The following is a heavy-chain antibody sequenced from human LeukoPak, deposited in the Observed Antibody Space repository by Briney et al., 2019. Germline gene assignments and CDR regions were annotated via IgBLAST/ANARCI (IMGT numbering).Heavy chain of an antibody. Sequence: SETLSLTCTVSGGSISSSSYYWGWIRQPPGKGLEWIGSIYYSGSTYYNPSLKSRVTISVDTSKNEFSLKLSSVTAADTAVYYCARHSRDDYGDYVGYWGQGTLVTVSS. J-gene: IGHJ4*02. D-gene: IGHD4-17*01. V-gene: IGHV4-39*01. CDR3: ARHSRDDYGDYVGY. CDR1: GGSISSSSYY. CDR2: IYYSGST.